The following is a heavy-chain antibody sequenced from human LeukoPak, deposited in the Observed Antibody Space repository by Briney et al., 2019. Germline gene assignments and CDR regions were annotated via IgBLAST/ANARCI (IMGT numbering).Heavy chain of an antibody. CDR1: GYSFTSYW. J-gene: IGHJ6*03. V-gene: IGHV5-51*01. Sequence: GESLKISCKGSGYSFTSYWIAWVRQMPGKGLEWMGIIYPGDSDTTYSPSFQGQVTISADKSINTAYLQWSSLKASDTAMYYCARHAHPGTRCYDMDVWGKGTTVTVSS. CDR3: ARHAHPGTRCYDMDV. D-gene: IGHD1-14*01. CDR2: IYPGDSDT.